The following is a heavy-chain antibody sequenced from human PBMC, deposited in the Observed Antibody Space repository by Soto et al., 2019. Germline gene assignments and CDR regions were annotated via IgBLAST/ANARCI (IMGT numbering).Heavy chain of an antibody. J-gene: IGHJ4*02. D-gene: IGHD3-10*02. CDR1: GGTFSNYA. V-gene: IGHV1-69*13. CDR2: IILPFGTP. Sequence: EASVKVSCKASGGTFSNYAISWVRQAPGQGLEWMGVIILPFGTPNYAQTFQGRVTITADESMTTAYMELSGLRSEDTAVYYCARQPGVRGLDRFHYWGQGTQVTVPS. CDR3: ARQPGVRGLDRFHY.